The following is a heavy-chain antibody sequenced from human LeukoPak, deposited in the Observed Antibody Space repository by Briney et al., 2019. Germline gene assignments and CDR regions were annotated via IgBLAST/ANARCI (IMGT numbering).Heavy chain of an antibody. CDR2: IYTSGST. CDR1: GGSISSYY. Sequence: SETLSLTCTVSGGSISSYYWSWIRQPAGKGLEWIGRIYTSGSTNYNPSLKSRVTMSIDTTKSQFFLKLSSVTAADTAVYYCATGDGYDPDDYRGQGTLVTVSP. J-gene: IGHJ4*02. D-gene: IGHD5-12*01. V-gene: IGHV4-4*07. CDR3: ATGDGYDPDDY.